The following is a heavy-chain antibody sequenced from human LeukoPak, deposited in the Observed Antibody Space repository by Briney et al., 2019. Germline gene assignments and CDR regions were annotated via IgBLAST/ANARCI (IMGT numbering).Heavy chain of an antibody. V-gene: IGHV3-7*03. D-gene: IGHD1-26*01. Sequence: GGSLRLSCAASGFTFSSHRMSWVRQAPGKGLEWVANIKKDGSEKYYVDSVKGRFTTSRDNSKNTLYLQMNSLRAEDTAVYYCANARVGADDAFDIWGQGTMVTVSS. J-gene: IGHJ3*02. CDR3: ANARVGADDAFDI. CDR1: GFTFSSHR. CDR2: IKKDGSEK.